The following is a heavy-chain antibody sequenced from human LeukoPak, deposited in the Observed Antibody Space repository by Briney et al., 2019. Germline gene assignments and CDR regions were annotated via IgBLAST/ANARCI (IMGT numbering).Heavy chain of an antibody. CDR1: GGSISSYY. CDR3: PREAQVFPFDY. V-gene: IGHV4-59*01. CDR2: IYYSGST. J-gene: IGHJ4*02. Sequence: SETLSLTCTVSGGSISSYYWSWIRQPPGKGLEWIGYIYYSGSTNYNPSLKRRVTISVDTSKNQFSLKLSSVTAADTAVYYCPREAQVFPFDYWGQGPLVTVSS.